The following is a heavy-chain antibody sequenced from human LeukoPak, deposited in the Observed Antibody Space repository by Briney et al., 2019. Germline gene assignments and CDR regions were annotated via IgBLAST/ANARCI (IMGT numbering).Heavy chain of an antibody. CDR2: IKQDGSEK. J-gene: IGHJ6*03. D-gene: IGHD5-24*01. Sequence: GGSLRLSCAASGFTFSSYGMSWVRQAPGKGLEWVANIKQDGSEKYYVDSVKGRFTISRDNAKNSLYLQMNSLRAEDTAVYYCARGMATIDGYYYYMDVWGKGTTVTVSS. CDR1: GFTFSSYG. CDR3: ARGMATIDGYYYYMDV. V-gene: IGHV3-7*01.